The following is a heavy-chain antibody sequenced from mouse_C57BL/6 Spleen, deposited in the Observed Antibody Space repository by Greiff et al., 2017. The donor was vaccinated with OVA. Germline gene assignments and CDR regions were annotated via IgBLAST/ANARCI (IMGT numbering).Heavy chain of an antibody. J-gene: IGHJ2*01. Sequence: QVQLQQSGAELVKPGASVTLSCKASGYTFTSYWITWVKQRPGQGLEWIGDIYPGSGSTNYNEKFKSKATLTVDTSSSTAYMQLSSLTSEDSAVYYCARRYSNYGDYWGQGTTLTVSS. V-gene: IGHV1-55*01. CDR2: IYPGSGST. D-gene: IGHD2-5*01. CDR1: GYTFTSYW. CDR3: ARRYSNYGDY.